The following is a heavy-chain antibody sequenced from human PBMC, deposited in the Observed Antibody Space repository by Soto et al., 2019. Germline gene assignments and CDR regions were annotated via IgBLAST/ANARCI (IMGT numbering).Heavy chain of an antibody. V-gene: IGHV3-23*01. Sequence: GGSLRLSCTATGFTFSSDAVNWVRQTPGKGLEWVSGISASGDITYYADSVKGRFTISRDNSKNTLFLQLNSLRAEDTAVYYCARAGSWYSFDIWGQGTMVTVSS. CDR2: ISASGDIT. CDR3: ARAGSWYSFDI. CDR1: GFTFSSDA. J-gene: IGHJ3*02. D-gene: IGHD6-13*01.